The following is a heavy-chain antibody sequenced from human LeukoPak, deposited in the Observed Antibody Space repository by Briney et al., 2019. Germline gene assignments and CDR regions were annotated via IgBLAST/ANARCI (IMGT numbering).Heavy chain of an antibody. CDR1: GGSISSSSYY. CDR2: IYYSGST. Sequence: SETLSLTCTVSGGSISSSSYYWGWLRQPPGTGLEWIGSIYYSGSTYYNPSLKSRVTISVDTSKNQFSLRLNSVTAADTAMYYCAKSGGYGLIDYWGQGTLVTVSS. V-gene: IGHV4-39*01. J-gene: IGHJ4*02. CDR3: AKSGGYGLIDY. D-gene: IGHD1-26*01.